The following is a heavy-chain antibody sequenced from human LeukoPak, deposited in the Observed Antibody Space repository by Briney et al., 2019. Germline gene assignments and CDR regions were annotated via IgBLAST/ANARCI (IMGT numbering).Heavy chain of an antibody. Sequence: GGSLRLSCAASGFTFSSYAMSWVRQAPGKGLEWVSAISGSGGSTYYADSVKGRFTISRDNSKNTLYLQMNSLGAEDTAVYYCANPLGFYYGSGSSDAFDIWGQGTMVTVSS. D-gene: IGHD3-10*01. CDR3: ANPLGFYYGSGSSDAFDI. CDR2: ISGSGGST. V-gene: IGHV3-23*01. J-gene: IGHJ3*02. CDR1: GFTFSSYA.